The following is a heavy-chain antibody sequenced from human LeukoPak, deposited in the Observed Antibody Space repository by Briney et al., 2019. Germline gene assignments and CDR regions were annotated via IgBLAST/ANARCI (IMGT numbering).Heavy chain of an antibody. CDR1: GFTFSSYS. CDR2: IYSGGST. CDR3: ARADSEGRGPEPCF. V-gene: IGHV3-53*01. D-gene: IGHD3-22*01. J-gene: IGHJ4*02. Sequence: GGSLRLSCAASGFTFSSYSMNWVRQAPGKGLEWVSVIYSGGSTYYADSVKGRFTISRDNSKNTLYLQMNSLRAEDTAVYYCARADSEGRGPEPCFWGQGTLVTVSS.